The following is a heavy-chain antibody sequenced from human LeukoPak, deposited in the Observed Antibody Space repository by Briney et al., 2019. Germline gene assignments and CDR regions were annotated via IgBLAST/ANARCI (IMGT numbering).Heavy chain of an antibody. V-gene: IGHV3-23*01. CDR1: EFTFSNYA. CDR2: LTSGGSS. CDR3: AKGLGSGSYYNVFDN. J-gene: IGHJ4*02. D-gene: IGHD3-10*01. Sequence: GGSLRLSCAASEFTFSNYAMSWVRQAPGKGLDWVSSLTSGGSSYYADSVKGRFTISRDNSRNTLYLQMNSLRAEDTAVYYCAKGLGSGSYYNVFDNWGQGTLVTVSS.